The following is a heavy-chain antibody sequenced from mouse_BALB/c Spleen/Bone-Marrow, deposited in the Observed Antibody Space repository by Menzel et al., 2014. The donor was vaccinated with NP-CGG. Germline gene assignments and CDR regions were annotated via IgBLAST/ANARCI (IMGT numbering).Heavy chain of an antibody. Sequence: QVQLQQSGAELVRPGTSVQISCKASGYTFTNYWLGWVKQRPGHGLEWIGDIYPGGGYTNYNEKFKGKATLIADTSSSTAYMQLSILTSEDSAVYFCARNYGYAMDYWGQATSVTVSS. CDR1: GYTFTNYW. CDR2: IYPGGGYT. CDR3: ARNYGYAMDY. J-gene: IGHJ4*01. V-gene: IGHV1-63*02. D-gene: IGHD1-1*01.